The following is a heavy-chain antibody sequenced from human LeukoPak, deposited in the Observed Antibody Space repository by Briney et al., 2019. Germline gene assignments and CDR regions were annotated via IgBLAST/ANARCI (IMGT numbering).Heavy chain of an antibody. V-gene: IGHV3-33*01. CDR1: GFTFSSYG. J-gene: IGHJ4*02. CDR3: ARGSRAMVEQYFDY. Sequence: PGGSLRLSCAASGFTFSSYGMHWVRQAPGKGLEWVAVIWYDGSNKYYADSVKGRFTISRDNSKNTLYLQMNSLRAEDTAVYYCARGSRAMVEQYFDYWGQGTLVTVSS. CDR2: IWYDGSNK. D-gene: IGHD5-18*01.